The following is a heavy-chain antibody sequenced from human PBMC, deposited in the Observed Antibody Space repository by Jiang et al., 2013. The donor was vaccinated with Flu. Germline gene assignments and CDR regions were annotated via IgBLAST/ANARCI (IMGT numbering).Heavy chain of an antibody. CDR3: ARDGAIAAAGYNWFDP. Sequence: PGLVKPSETLSLTCTVSGGSISSYYWSRIRQPPGKGLEWIGYIYYSGSTNYNPSLKSRVTISVDTSKNQFSLKLSSVTAADTAVYYCARDGAIAAAGYNWFDPWGQGTLVTVSS. D-gene: IGHD6-13*01. V-gene: IGHV4-59*01. J-gene: IGHJ5*02. CDR2: IYYSGST. CDR1: GGSISSYY.